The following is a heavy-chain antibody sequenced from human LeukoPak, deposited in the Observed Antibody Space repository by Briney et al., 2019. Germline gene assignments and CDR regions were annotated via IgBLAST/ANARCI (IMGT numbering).Heavy chain of an antibody. Sequence: GGSLRLSCAASGFTFASYAMGWVRQAPGKGLEWVSLITGSGGNTYSADSVKGRFTISRDTSNNTLFLQMYSLRAEDTAVYFCAKDHAIELRYFDWSLGASYYFDQWGQGTQVTVSS. CDR3: AKDHAIELRYFDWSLGASYYFDQ. V-gene: IGHV3-23*01. CDR1: GFTFASYA. D-gene: IGHD3-9*01. J-gene: IGHJ4*02. CDR2: ITGSGGNT.